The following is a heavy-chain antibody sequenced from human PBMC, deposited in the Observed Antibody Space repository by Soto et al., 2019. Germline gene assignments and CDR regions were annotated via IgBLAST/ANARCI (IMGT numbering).Heavy chain of an antibody. D-gene: IGHD2-2*01. CDR3: ARQGDIVVVPATFDY. V-gene: IGHV5-51*01. J-gene: IGHJ4*02. CDR1: GYSFTSYW. CDR2: IYPGDSDT. Sequence: PRGSLKISCKGSGYSFTSYWIGWVRQMPGKGLEWMGIIYPGDSDTRYSPSFQGQVTISADKSISTAYLQWSSLKASDTAMYYCARQGDIVVVPATFDYWGQGTLVTVSS.